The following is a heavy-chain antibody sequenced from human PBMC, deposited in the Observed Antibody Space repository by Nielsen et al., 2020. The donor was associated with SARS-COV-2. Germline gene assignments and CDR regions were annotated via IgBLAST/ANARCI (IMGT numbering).Heavy chain of an antibody. D-gene: IGHD3-3*01. J-gene: IGHJ5*02. CDR3: ARAPFIDFWGANNWFDP. V-gene: IGHV4-34*01. Sequence: SETLSLTCGVSGGSFTDSYWTWIRQPPGKGLEWIGDINHSGSAHYNPSLKSRLTISVDTSKNQFSLKLSSVTAADTAVYYCARAPFIDFWGANNWFDPWGQGTLVTVSS. CDR2: INHSGSA. CDR1: GGSFTDSY.